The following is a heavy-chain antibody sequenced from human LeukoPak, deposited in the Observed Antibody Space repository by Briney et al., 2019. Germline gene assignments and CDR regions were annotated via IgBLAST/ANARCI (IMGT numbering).Heavy chain of an antibody. CDR2: IIPIFGTA. J-gene: IGHJ6*03. V-gene: IGHV1-69*01. CDR3: ATFTGLHSLDVVVVPAAPPYYYYYMDV. D-gene: IGHD2-2*01. Sequence: ASVKVSCKASGGTFSSYAISWVRQAPGQGLEWMGGIIPIFGTANYAQKFQGRVTITADESTSTAYMELSSLRSEDTAVYYCATFTGLHSLDVVVVPAAPPYYYYYMDVWGKGTTVTVSS. CDR1: GGTFSSYA.